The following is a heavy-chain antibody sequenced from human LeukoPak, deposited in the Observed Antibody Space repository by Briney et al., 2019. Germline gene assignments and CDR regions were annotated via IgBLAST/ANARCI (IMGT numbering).Heavy chain of an antibody. CDR2: IYHSGST. Sequence: PSETLSLTCAVSGGSISSGGYSWSWIRQPPGKGLEWIGYIYHSGSTYYNPSLKSRVTISVDTSKNQFSLKLSSVAAADTAVYYCATLVVVPAAVHDAFGIWGQGTMVTVSS. CDR3: ATLVVVPAAVHDAFGI. D-gene: IGHD2-2*02. V-gene: IGHV4-30-2*01. CDR1: GGSISSGGYS. J-gene: IGHJ3*02.